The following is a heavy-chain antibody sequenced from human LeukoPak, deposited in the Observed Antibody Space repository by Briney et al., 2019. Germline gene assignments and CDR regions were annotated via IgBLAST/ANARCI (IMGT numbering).Heavy chain of an antibody. J-gene: IGHJ3*02. D-gene: IGHD6-13*01. Sequence: SETLSLTCTVSGGSISSYYWSWIRQPPGEGLEWIGYIYYSGSTNYNPSLKSRVTISVDTSKNQFSLKLSSVTAADTAVYYCARHGSSSRRDAFDIWGQGTMVTVSS. CDR2: IYYSGST. V-gene: IGHV4-59*01. CDR3: ARHGSSSRRDAFDI. CDR1: GGSISSYY.